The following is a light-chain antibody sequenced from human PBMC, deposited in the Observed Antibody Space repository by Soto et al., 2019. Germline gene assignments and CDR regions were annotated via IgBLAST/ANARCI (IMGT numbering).Light chain of an antibody. CDR1: QSLSSTS. CDR3: QQYDTTPWT. V-gene: IGKV3-20*01. J-gene: IGKJ1*01. CDR2: GAS. Sequence: EIVLTQSPGTLSLSPGERAVLSCTASQSLSSTSLAWYQQKPGHGPRLLIYGASRRATGISDRFSGIESGTDCTVTISPLESEDFAVYFCQQYDTTPWTFGPGTRVE.